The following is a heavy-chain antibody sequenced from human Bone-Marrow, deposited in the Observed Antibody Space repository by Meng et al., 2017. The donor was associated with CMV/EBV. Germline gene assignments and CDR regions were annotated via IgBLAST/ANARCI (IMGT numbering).Heavy chain of an antibody. J-gene: IGHJ6*02. Sequence: ASVKVSCKASGYTFTGYYMHWVRQAPGQGLEWMGWINPNSGGTNYAQKFQGRVTMTRDTSISTAYMELSRLRSDDTAVYYCARDRWVGRIAAPADVWGQGTTVIVSS. V-gene: IGHV1-2*02. CDR3: ARDRWVGRIAAPADV. CDR2: INPNSGGT. CDR1: GYTFTGYY. D-gene: IGHD6-13*01.